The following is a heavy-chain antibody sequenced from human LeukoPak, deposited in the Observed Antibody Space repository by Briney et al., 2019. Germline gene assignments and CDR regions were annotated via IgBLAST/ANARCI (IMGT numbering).Heavy chain of an antibody. CDR2: ISGSGGST. Sequence: GGSLRLSCAASGFTFSRYAMRWVRQAPGKGLEWVSAISGSGGSTYYADSVKGQFTISRDNSKNTLYLQMNSLRAEDTAVYYCAKFLPTHIVVANYYFDYWGQGTLVTVSS. CDR3: AKFLPTHIVVANYYFDY. V-gene: IGHV3-23*01. CDR1: GFTFSRYA. D-gene: IGHD2-21*01. J-gene: IGHJ4*02.